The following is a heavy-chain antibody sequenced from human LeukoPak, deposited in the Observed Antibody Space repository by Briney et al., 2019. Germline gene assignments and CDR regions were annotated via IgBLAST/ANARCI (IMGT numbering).Heavy chain of an antibody. CDR1: GGSISTSNSY. CDR2: IYYSGNT. D-gene: IGHD3/OR15-3a*01. CDR3: ARQTGSGLFILP. Sequence: SETLSLTCTVSGGSISTSNSYWGWIRQPPGKGLEWIGSIYYSGNTYYNASLKSQVSISIDTSKNRFSLKLTSVTAADTAVYYCARQTGSGLFILPGGQGTLVTVSS. J-gene: IGHJ4*02. V-gene: IGHV4-39*01.